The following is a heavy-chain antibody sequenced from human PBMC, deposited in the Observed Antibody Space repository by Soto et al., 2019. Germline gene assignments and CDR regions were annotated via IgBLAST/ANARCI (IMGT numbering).Heavy chain of an antibody. V-gene: IGHV3-48*01. Sequence: PGGSLRLSCAASGFPFSPYNMNWVRQAPGKGLEWVSYINSISSTIYYTDSVKGRFTISRDNAKNSLYLQMNSLRAEDTAVYYCARGAATFLDPDAFDIWGQGTMVTVSS. D-gene: IGHD2-15*01. CDR1: GFPFSPYN. CDR3: ARGAATFLDPDAFDI. J-gene: IGHJ3*02. CDR2: INSISSTI.